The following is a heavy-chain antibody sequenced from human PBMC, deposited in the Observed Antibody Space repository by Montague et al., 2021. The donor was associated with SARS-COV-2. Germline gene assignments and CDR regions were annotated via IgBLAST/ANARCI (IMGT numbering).Heavy chain of an antibody. CDR1: GFTFSSYA. J-gene: IGHJ4*02. CDR2: ISGSGGNT. Sequence: SLRLSCAASGFTFSSYAMSWVRQAPGKGLEWVSAISGSGGNTYYADSVKGRFTISRDNSKNTLYVQMNRLRAEDTAVYYCAKDTGRRSYFDYWGQGTLVTVSS. CDR3: AKDTGRRSYFDY. V-gene: IGHV3-23*01. D-gene: IGHD4-11*01.